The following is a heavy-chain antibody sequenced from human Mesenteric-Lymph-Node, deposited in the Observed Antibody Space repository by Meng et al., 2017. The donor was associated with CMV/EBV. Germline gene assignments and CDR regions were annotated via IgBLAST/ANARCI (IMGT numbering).Heavy chain of an antibody. CDR2: MNPNSGNT. Sequence: ASVKVSCKSPGYTFTSYDINWLRQATGQGLEWMGWMNPNSGNTGYAQKFQGRVTITRNTSISTDYMELSNLRSDDTAVYYCARGTRLRRHYYYYGMDVWGQGTTVTVSS. V-gene: IGHV1-8*03. D-gene: IGHD5-12*01. CDR3: ARGTRLRRHYYYYGMDV. J-gene: IGHJ6*02. CDR1: GYTFTSYD.